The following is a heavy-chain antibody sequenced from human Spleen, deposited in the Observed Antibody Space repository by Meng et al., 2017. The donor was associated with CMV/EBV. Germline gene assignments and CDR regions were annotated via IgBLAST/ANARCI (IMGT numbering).Heavy chain of an antibody. J-gene: IGHJ6*02. CDR3: AKGMYEYSNYDYGIDV. D-gene: IGHD4-11*01. CDR1: GFTVSSNY. V-gene: IGHV3-53*01. CDR2: IYSGDST. Sequence: GESLKISCAASGFTVSSNYMSWVRQAPGKGLEWVSVIYSGDSTFYADSVKGRFTISRDNSKNTLYLQMNSLRAEDTAVYYCAKGMYEYSNYDYGIDVWGRGTTVTVSS.